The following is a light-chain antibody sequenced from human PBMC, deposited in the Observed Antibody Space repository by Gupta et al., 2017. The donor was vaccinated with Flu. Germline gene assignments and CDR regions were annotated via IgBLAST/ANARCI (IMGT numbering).Light chain of an antibody. CDR3: QQYGSSPPVT. J-gene: IGKJ4*01. CDR2: GAS. CDR1: QSVSSSY. V-gene: IGKV3-20*01. Sequence: EIVLTQSPGTLSLSPGERATLACRASQSVSSSYLAWYQQKPGQAPRLLIYGASSRATGIPDRFSGSGSGTDFTLTISRREPEDFAVYYCQQYGSSPPVTFGGRTKVEIK.